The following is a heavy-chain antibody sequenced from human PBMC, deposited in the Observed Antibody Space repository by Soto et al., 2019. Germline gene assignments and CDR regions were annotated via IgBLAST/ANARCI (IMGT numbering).Heavy chain of an antibody. CDR1: GYTFTGYY. CDR2: INPNSGGT. V-gene: IGHV1-2*02. Sequence: GASVKVSCKASGYTFTGYYMHWVRQAPGQGLEWMGWINPNSGGTNYAQKFQGRVTMTRDTSISTAYMELSRLRSDDTAVYYCARDGITMIVVGAYNWFDPWGQGTLVTISS. CDR3: ARDGITMIVVGAYNWFDP. D-gene: IGHD3-22*01. J-gene: IGHJ5*02.